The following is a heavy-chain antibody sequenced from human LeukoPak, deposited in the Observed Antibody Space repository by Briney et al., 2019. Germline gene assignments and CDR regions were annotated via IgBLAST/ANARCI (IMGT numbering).Heavy chain of an antibody. CDR3: ARREGGSGRVY. CDR2: IYYSGRT. Sequence: SETLSLTCTVSGGSISSGDYYWSWIRQPPGKGLEWIGYIYYSGRTYYNPSLKSRVTISVDTSKNQFSLKLSSVTAADTAVYYCARREGGSGRVYWGQGTLVTVSS. V-gene: IGHV4-30-4*08. D-gene: IGHD3-10*01. J-gene: IGHJ4*02. CDR1: GGSISSGDYY.